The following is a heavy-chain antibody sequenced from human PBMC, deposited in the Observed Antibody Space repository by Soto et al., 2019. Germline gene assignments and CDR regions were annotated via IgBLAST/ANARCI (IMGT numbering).Heavy chain of an antibody. Sequence: HEHLVQSGAEVKRPGASLKVSCKASGYSFTGYYIHWVRQAPGQGLEWMGWINPDSGATNYAQNFQGRVTLTSDTSISTASMDLTRLTSDDTAVYYCARGDYGTDGYPFPYFDYWGQGTLVIVSS. CDR2: INPDSGAT. CDR3: ARGDYGTDGYPFPYFDY. J-gene: IGHJ4*02. D-gene: IGHD3-10*01. CDR1: GYSFTGYY. V-gene: IGHV1-2*02.